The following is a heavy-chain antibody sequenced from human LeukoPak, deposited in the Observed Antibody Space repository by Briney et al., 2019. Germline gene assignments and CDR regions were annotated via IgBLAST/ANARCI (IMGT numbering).Heavy chain of an antibody. Sequence: GGSLRLPCAASGFTFSSYAMSWVRQAPGKGLELVSAISGSGGSTYYADSVKGRFTISRDNSKNTLYLQMNSLRAEDTAVYYCAKDRHSSDILTGYYDYWGQGTLVTVSS. CDR2: ISGSGGST. CDR3: AKDRHSSDILTGYYDY. CDR1: GFTFSSYA. V-gene: IGHV3-23*01. J-gene: IGHJ4*02. D-gene: IGHD3-9*01.